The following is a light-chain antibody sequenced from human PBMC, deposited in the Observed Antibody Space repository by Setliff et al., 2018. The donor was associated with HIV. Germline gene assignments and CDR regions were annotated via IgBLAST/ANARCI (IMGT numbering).Light chain of an antibody. Sequence: QSALTQPASVSGSPGQSITISCTGASSDIGSYNLVSWYQQHPGKVPKLMIYEVTKRPSGVSNRFSGSKSGNTASLTISGLQAEDEADYYCCSYAGDYRYIFGSGTKVTVL. CDR2: EVT. CDR3: CSYAGDYRYI. CDR1: SSDIGSYNL. J-gene: IGLJ1*01. V-gene: IGLV2-23*02.